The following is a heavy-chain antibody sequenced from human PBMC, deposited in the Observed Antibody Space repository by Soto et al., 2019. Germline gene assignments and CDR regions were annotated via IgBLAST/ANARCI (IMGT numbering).Heavy chain of an antibody. V-gene: IGHV3-7*01. J-gene: IGHJ3*02. CDR1: GFSFSSHW. D-gene: IGHD5-18*01. Sequence: EVQLVESGGGLVQPGGSLRLSCAASGFSFSSHWMSWVRQTPGKGLEWVAHIKQDGSEQYYVDSVKGRFTISRDNAKSSLYLQMDSLRAVDTALYHCAQAMAYAAHIWGQETMVTVSS. CDR3: AQAMAYAAHI. CDR2: IKQDGSEQ.